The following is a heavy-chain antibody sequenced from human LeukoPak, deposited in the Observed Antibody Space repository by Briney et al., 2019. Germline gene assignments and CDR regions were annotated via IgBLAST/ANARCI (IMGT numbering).Heavy chain of an antibody. V-gene: IGHV7-4-1*02. Sequence: ASVKVSCKASGYTFTTYTMNWVRQAPGQGLEWMGWIDTNTGNPTYAQGFTGRFVFSLDTSVSTAYLQISSLKAEDTAVYYCARGKGHGDYYWAYWGQGTLVTVSS. J-gene: IGHJ4*02. CDR1: GYTFTTYT. D-gene: IGHD4-17*01. CDR3: ARGKGHGDYYWAY. CDR2: IDTNTGNP.